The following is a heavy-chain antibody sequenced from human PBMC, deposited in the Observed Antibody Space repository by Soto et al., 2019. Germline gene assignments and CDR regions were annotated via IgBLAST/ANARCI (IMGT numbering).Heavy chain of an antibody. D-gene: IGHD1-26*01. Sequence: QVQLVQSGAEVKKPGASVRVSCKPSGYTFTTYAMHWVRQAPGQRLEWMGWISTDNGNTKYSQKFPGRVTITRDTSASIAYMELSSLRSEDTAVYYCARSSGNYDNAFDIWGQGTMVPVS. CDR1: GYTFTTYA. CDR2: ISTDNGNT. J-gene: IGHJ3*02. CDR3: ARSSGNYDNAFDI. V-gene: IGHV1-3*04.